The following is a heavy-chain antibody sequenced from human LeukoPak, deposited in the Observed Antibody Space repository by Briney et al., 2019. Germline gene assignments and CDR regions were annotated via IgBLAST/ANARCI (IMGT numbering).Heavy chain of an antibody. CDR3: ARQPHSYGPDYYYYYMDL. V-gene: IGHV4-39*01. D-gene: IGHD5-18*01. CDR1: GGSVHSYDHY. CDR2: IYSSGTT. J-gene: IGHJ6*03. Sequence: SDTLPLTCTVSGGSVHSYDHYWAWIRQPPGKGLEWMGTIYSSGTTSYNPSLKSRVTISVDTSSNHFYLNLISVTAADTALYYCARQPHSYGPDYYYYYMDLWGTGTTVTVSS.